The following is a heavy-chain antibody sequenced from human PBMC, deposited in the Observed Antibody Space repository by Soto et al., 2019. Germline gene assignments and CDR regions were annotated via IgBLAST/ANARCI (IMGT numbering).Heavy chain of an antibody. J-gene: IGHJ4*02. D-gene: IGHD3-3*01. CDR1: GGSISSYY. CDR3: ARVDYDFWSGLDY. Sequence: SETLSLTCTVSGGSISSYYWSWIRQPPGKGLEWIGYIYYSGSTNYNPSLKSRVTISVDTSKNQFSLKLSSVTAADTAVYYCARVDYDFWSGLDYWGQGTLVTVSS. V-gene: IGHV4-59*01. CDR2: IYYSGST.